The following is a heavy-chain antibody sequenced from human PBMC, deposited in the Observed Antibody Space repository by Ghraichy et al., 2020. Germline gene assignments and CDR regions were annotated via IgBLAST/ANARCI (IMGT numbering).Heavy chain of an antibody. CDR3: ARDLGEMATGTFDY. V-gene: IGHV3-33*01. Sequence: GGSLRLSCAASGFTFSSYGMHWVRQAPGKGLEWVAVIWYDGSNKYYADSVKGRFTISRDNSKNTLYLQMNSLRAEDTAVYYCARDLGEMATGTFDYWGQGTLVTVSS. D-gene: IGHD5-24*01. J-gene: IGHJ4*02. CDR1: GFTFSSYG. CDR2: IWYDGSNK.